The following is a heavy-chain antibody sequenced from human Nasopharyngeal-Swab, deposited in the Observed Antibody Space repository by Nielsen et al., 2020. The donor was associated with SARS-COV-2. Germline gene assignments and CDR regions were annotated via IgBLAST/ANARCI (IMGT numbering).Heavy chain of an antibody. D-gene: IGHD5-18*01. CDR2: INSYNGYT. Sequence: ASVKVSCKASGYTFTSYGISWVRQAPAQGLEWMGWINSYNGYTNFAQNLQGRVTMTTDTSTSTAYMELRSLRSDDTAVYYCARGSSGYSYHYWGQGTLVTVSS. CDR1: GYTFTSYG. CDR3: ARGSSGYSYHY. V-gene: IGHV1-18*01. J-gene: IGHJ4*02.